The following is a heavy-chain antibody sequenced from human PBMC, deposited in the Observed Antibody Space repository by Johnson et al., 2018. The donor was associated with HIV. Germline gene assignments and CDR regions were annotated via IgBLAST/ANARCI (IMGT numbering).Heavy chain of an antibody. Sequence: EVQLVESGGGLVQPGGSLRLSCAASGFTFSSYWMSWVRQAPGKGLEWVANIKQDGTEKYYVGSVKDRFTISRDNAKNSLYLQMNSLRAEDTAVYYCARDGPWLQSQRDAFDVWGRGTMVTVSS. J-gene: IGHJ3*01. D-gene: IGHD5-24*01. CDR1: GFTFSSYW. CDR2: IKQDGTEK. CDR3: ARDGPWLQSQRDAFDV. V-gene: IGHV3-7*01.